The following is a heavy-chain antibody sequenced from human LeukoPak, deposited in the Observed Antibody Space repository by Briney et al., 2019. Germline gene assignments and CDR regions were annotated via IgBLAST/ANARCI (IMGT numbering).Heavy chain of an antibody. D-gene: IGHD6-13*01. CDR3: AKMHSSKWYAEYFHH. CDR1: GFTFSKYW. V-gene: IGHV3-7*01. CDR2: IKEDGSEK. J-gene: IGHJ1*01. Sequence: GGSLRLSCAASGFTFSKYWMSWVRQAPGKWLEWVANIKEDGSEKYYVDSVKGRFTISRDNAKNALYLQMSSLRVEDTAIYYCAKMHSSKWYAEYFHHWGQGTLVTVSS.